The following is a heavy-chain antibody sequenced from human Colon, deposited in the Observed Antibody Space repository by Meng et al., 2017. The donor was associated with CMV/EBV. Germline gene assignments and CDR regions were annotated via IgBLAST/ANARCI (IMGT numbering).Heavy chain of an antibody. Sequence: GESLKISCAASGFAVTSSHLRWVRQAPGKGLEWVSFIDGSGNSDYANSVRGRFTMSRDKSKKILYLQMTSLRADDSAVYYCVGQLRPDVWGQGTTVTVSS. V-gene: IGHV3-53*01. J-gene: IGHJ6*02. CDR1: GFAVTSSH. CDR2: IDGSGNS. CDR3: VGQLRPDV. D-gene: IGHD3-16*01.